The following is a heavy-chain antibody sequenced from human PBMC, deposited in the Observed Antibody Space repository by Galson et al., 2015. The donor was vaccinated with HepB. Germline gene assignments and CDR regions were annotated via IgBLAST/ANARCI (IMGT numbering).Heavy chain of an antibody. V-gene: IGHV3-7*03. CDR2: IKQDESEI. J-gene: IGHJ4*02. D-gene: IGHD1-7*01. CDR3: VRSGYNWNFPHGY. CDR1: QFTFSDYW. Sequence: SLRLSCAASQFTFSDYWMSWVRQAPGKGLEWVANIKQDESEIYYLDSVKGRFTVSRDNAKNSLYLQMDYLRAEDTAIYYCVRSGYNWNFPHGYWGQGALVTLSS.